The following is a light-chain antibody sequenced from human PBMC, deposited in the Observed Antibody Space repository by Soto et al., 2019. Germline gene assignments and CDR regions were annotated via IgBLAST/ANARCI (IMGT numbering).Light chain of an antibody. J-gene: IGLJ2*01. V-gene: IGLV2-8*01. CDR2: EVS. Sequence: QSVLTQPPSASGSPGQSVTISCTGTSSDVGGYNFVSWYQQHPGKPPKLVIYEVSERPSGVPDRFSGSKSGNTASLTVSGLQAEEEADYYCSSYAGSNIVVFGGGTKLTVL. CDR1: SSDVGGYNF. CDR3: SSYAGSNIVV.